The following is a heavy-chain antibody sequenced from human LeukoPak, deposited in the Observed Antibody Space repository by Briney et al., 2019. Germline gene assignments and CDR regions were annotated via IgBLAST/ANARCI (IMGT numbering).Heavy chain of an antibody. CDR2: SSSSGSTI. V-gene: IGHV3-11*01. CDR3: ARRRDFIDY. Sequence: IRQAPGKGLEWVSYSSSSGSTIYYADSVKGRLAISRDNAKNSLYLQMNSLRAEDTAVYYCARRRDFIDYWGQGTLVTVSS. J-gene: IGHJ4*02. D-gene: IGHD3/OR15-3a*01.